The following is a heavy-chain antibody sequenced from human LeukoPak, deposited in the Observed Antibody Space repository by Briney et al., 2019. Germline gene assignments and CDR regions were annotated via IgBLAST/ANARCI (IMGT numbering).Heavy chain of an antibody. CDR1: GFTFSSYS. CDR2: ISGYSSTI. D-gene: IGHD2-21*02. J-gene: IGHJ6*02. V-gene: IGHV3-48*02. CDR3: ARATRTASHYYGMDV. Sequence: GGSLRLSCAASGFTFSSYSMNWVRQAPGKGLEWVSYISGYSSTIYYADSVKGRFTISRDNAQNSLYLQMNSLRDEDTAVYYCARATRTASHYYGMDVGGQGTTVTVS.